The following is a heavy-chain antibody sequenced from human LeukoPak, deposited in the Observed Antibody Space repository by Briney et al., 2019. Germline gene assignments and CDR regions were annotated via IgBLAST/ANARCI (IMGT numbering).Heavy chain of an antibody. Sequence: TGGSLRLSCAASGFTFSSYAMHWVRQAPGKGLEWVAVISYDGSNKYYADSVKGRFTISRDNSKNTLYLQMNSLRAEDTAVYYCARPSTGDYWGQGTLVTVSS. CDR2: ISYDGSNK. D-gene: IGHD2-2*01. CDR1: GFTFSSYA. J-gene: IGHJ4*02. CDR3: ARPSTGDY. V-gene: IGHV3-30-3*01.